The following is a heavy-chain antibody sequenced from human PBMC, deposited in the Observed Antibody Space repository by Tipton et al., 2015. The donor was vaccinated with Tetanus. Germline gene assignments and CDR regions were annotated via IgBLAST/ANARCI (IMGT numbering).Heavy chain of an antibody. D-gene: IGHD3-10*01. CDR1: GGSISSYY. CDR3: ARGARPGYYYYGMDV. CDR2: IYYSGST. Sequence: GLVKPSETLSLTCTVSGGSISSYYWSWIRQPPGKGLEWIGYIYYSGSTNYNPSLKSRVTISVDTSKNQFSLKLSSVTAADTAVYYCARGARPGYYYYGMDVWGQGTTVTVSS. J-gene: IGHJ6*02. V-gene: IGHV4-59*01.